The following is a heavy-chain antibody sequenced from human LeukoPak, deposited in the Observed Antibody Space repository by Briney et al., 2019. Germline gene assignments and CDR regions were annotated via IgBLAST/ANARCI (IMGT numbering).Heavy chain of an antibody. CDR1: GFTFSSYS. V-gene: IGHV3-21*01. CDR3: AREEGLRYFDWSSRGFDY. CDR2: ISSSSSYI. D-gene: IGHD3-9*01. J-gene: IGHJ4*02. Sequence: GGSLRLSCAASGFTFSSYSMNWVRQAPGKGLEWVSSISSSSSYIYYADSVKGRFTISRDSAKNSLYLQMNSLRAEDTAVYYCAREEGLRYFDWSSRGFDYWGQGTLVTVSS.